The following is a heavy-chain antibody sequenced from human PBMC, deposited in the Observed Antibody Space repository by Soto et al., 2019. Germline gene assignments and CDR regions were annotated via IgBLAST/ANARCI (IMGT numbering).Heavy chain of an antibody. J-gene: IGHJ6*02. V-gene: IGHV5-51*01. CDR2: IYPADSDT. CDR3: ARTISSGYYYYYGMDV. CDR1: GYIFTSYW. Sequence: GESLKISCKGSGYIFTSYWIGWVRQMPGKGLEWMGIIYPADSDTRYSPSFQGQVTISADKSISTAYLQWSSLKASDTAMYYCARTISSGYYYYYGMDVWGQGTTVTVSS. D-gene: IGHD3-9*01.